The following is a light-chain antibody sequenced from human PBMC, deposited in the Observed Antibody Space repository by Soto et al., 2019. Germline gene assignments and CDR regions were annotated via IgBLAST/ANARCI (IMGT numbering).Light chain of an antibody. CDR3: QQRSNWPIT. CDR1: QSVSSN. CDR2: DAS. V-gene: IGKV3-11*01. Sequence: IVMTQSAAALSVSPGERATLSCRASQSVSSNLAWYQQKPGQAPRLLIYDASNRATGIPARFSGSGSGTDFTLTISSLEPEDFALYYCQQRSNWPITFGQGTRLEIK. J-gene: IGKJ5*01.